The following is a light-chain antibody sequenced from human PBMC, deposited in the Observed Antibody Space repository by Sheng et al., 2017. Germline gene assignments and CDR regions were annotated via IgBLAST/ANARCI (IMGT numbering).Light chain of an antibody. CDR2: DVK. CDR3: QSFHIPRGEWI. V-gene: IGLV1-40*01. J-gene: IGLJ2*01. Sequence: QSLLTQPPSVSGAQGRGSPSPALGRPPSSGQTSLYTGISKFQEQPPKLLIYDVKNRPSGVPDRFSGSRSGSSASLAITGLQAEDEADYFCQSFHIPRGEWIFGGGTKLAVL. CDR1: PPSSGQTSL.